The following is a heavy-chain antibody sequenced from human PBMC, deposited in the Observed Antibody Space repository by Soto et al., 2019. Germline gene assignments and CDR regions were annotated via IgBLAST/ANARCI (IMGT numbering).Heavy chain of an antibody. V-gene: IGHV1-3*01. J-gene: IGHJ6*02. CDR2: INAGNGNT. Sequence: ASVKVSCKASGYTFTSYAMHWVRQAPEQRLEWMGWINAGNGNTNYAQKFQGRVTITADESTSTAYMELSSLRSEDTAVNYCAITAYGSGSNQRFYYYYYGMDVWGQGTTVTVSS. D-gene: IGHD3-10*01. CDR3: AITAYGSGSNQRFYYYYYGMDV. CDR1: GYTFTSYA.